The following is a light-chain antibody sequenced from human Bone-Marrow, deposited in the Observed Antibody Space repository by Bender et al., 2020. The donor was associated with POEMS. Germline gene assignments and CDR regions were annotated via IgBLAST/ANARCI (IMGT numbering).Light chain of an antibody. CDR2: TNN. V-gene: IGLV1-44*01. Sequence: QSVLTQPPSVSGTPGQRVTISCSGSGSNIGGYPVNWYQQLPGTAPRLLIYTNNERPSGVPDRFSDSKSGNTASLTISGLQAEDEAEYFCSSYAGTYNVVFGGGTKVTVL. J-gene: IGLJ2*01. CDR1: GSNIGGYP. CDR3: SSYAGTYNVV.